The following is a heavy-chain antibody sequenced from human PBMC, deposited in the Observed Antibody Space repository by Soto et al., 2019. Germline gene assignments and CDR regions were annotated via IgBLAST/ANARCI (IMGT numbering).Heavy chain of an antibody. CDR1: GYTFTSYG. CDR2: ISAYNGNT. J-gene: IGHJ6*02. Sequence: ASVKVSCKASGYTFTSYGISWVRQAPGQGLEWMGWISAYNGNTNYAQKLQGRVTMTTDTSTSTAYMELRSLRSDDTAVYYCARDRRNPTANYYYYGMDVWGQGTTVTVSS. D-gene: IGHD1-1*01. V-gene: IGHV1-18*01. CDR3: ARDRRNPTANYYYYGMDV.